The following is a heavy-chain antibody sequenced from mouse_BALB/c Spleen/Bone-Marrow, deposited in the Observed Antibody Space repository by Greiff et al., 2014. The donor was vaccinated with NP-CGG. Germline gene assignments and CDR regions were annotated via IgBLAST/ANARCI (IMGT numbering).Heavy chain of an antibody. CDR3: ARGAPFDY. V-gene: IGHV1-87*01. CDR2: TYPGDGDT. CDR1: GYTFTSYW. Sequence: QVQLKESGAELARPGASVKLSCKASGYTFTSYWMQWVKQRPGQGLEWIGATYPGDGDTTYTQKFKGKATLTADKPSSTAYMQLSSLASEDSAVYYCARGAPFDYWGQGTTLTVSS. J-gene: IGHJ2*01.